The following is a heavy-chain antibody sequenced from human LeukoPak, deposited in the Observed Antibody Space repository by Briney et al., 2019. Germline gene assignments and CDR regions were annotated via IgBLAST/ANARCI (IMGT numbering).Heavy chain of an antibody. J-gene: IGHJ5*02. D-gene: IGHD2-2*01. Sequence: PSETLSLTCTVSGGSISSYYWSWIRQPPGKGLEWIGYIYYSGSTNYNPSLKSRVTISVDTSKNQFSLKLSSVTAADTAVYYCARGVPAAKCCWFDPWGQGTLVTVSS. V-gene: IGHV4-59*01. CDR2: IYYSGST. CDR1: GGSISSYY. CDR3: ARGVPAAKCCWFDP.